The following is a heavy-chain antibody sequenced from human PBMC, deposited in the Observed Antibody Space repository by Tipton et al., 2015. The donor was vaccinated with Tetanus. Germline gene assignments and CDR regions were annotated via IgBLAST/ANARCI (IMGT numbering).Heavy chain of an antibody. CDR1: GFTFSSYG. Sequence: SLRLSCAASGFTFSSYGMHWVRQAPGKGLEWVAVIWYDGSNKYYADSVKGRFTISRDNSKNTLYLQMNSLRAEDTAVYYRARGTSRIVYYFDYWGQGTLVTVSS. CDR3: ARGTSRIVYYFDY. D-gene: IGHD2-21*01. J-gene: IGHJ4*02. CDR2: IWYDGSNK. V-gene: IGHV3-33*01.